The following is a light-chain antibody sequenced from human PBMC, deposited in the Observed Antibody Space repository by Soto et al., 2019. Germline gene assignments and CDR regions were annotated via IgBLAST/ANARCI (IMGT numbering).Light chain of an antibody. V-gene: IGKV3-20*01. CDR1: QSVSSNY. CDR2: GAS. J-gene: IGKJ5*01. CDR3: QQYGSSQA. Sequence: EIVLTQSPGTLSSSPGERATLSCRASQSVSSNYLAWYQHKPGQAPSLLIYGASSRVPGIPDRFSGSGSGTDFTVTISRLEPEDFAVYNCQQYGSSQALGQGTRLEIK.